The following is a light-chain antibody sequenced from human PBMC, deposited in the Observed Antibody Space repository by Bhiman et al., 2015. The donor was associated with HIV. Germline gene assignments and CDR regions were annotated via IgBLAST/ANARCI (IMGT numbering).Light chain of an antibody. J-gene: IGLJ1*01. CDR3: QAWDSGTAV. CDR2: QDR. Sequence: SYELTQPPSVSVSPGQTASITCSGDKVGDKYACWYQQKPGQSPVLVIYQDRKRPSGIPERFSGSNSGNTATLTISGTQAMDEADYYCQAWDSGTAVFGAGTKVTVL. V-gene: IGLV3-1*01. CDR1: KVGDKY.